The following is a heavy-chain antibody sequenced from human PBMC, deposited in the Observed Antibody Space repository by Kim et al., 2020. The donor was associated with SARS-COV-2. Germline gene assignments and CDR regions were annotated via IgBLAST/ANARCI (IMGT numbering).Heavy chain of an antibody. CDR2: ISAYNGNT. D-gene: IGHD6-19*01. V-gene: IGHV1-18*01. J-gene: IGHJ6*02. CDR3: ARGYSSGWDRHYYYGMDV. CDR1: GYTFTSYG. Sequence: ASVKVSCKASGYTFTSYGISWVRQAPGQGLEWMGWISAYNGNTNYAQKLQGRVTMTTDTSTSTAYMELRSLRSDDTAVYYCARGYSSGWDRHYYYGMDVWGQGTTVTVSS.